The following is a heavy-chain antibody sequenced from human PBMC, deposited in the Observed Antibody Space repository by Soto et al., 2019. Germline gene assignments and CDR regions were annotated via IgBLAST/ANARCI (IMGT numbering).Heavy chain of an antibody. D-gene: IGHD3-22*01. CDR2: IWYDGSNK. CDR3: ARSETKYYDSSGYLELIDI. V-gene: IGHV3-33*01. CDR1: GFTFSSYG. Sequence: QMQLVESGGGVVQPGRSLRLSCAASGFTFSSYGMHWVRQAPGKGLEWVALIWYDGSNKHYADSVKGRFTISRDNSKNTLYLQMNSLRVEDTAVYYCARSETKYYDSSGYLELIDIWGQGTMVTVSS. J-gene: IGHJ3*02.